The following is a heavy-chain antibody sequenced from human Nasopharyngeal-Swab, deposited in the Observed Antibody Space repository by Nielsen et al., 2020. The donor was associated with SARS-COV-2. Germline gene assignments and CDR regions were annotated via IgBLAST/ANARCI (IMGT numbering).Heavy chain of an antibody. D-gene: IGHD4-11*01. CDR3: ARSPTDYSNYAFDY. CDR2: INSDGSST. Sequence: GGSLRLSCAASGSTFSSYWMHWVRQAPGKGLVWVSRINSDGSSTSYADSVKGRFTISRDNAKNTLYLQMNSLRAEDTAVYYCARSPTDYSNYAFDYWGQGTLVTVSS. CDR1: GSTFSSYW. V-gene: IGHV3-74*01. J-gene: IGHJ4*02.